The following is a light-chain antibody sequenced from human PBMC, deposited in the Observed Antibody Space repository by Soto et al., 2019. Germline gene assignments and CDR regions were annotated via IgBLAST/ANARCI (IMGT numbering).Light chain of an antibody. CDR2: KAS. CDR1: QTISTW. Sequence: DIQMTQSPSTLSASVGDRVTITCRASQTISTWLAWYQQKPGKAPKLLIYKASSLESGVPSRFSGSGSGTEFTLTISSLQPDDFATYYCQQYNGYSFTFGPETKVDIK. V-gene: IGKV1-5*03. CDR3: QQYNGYSFT. J-gene: IGKJ3*01.